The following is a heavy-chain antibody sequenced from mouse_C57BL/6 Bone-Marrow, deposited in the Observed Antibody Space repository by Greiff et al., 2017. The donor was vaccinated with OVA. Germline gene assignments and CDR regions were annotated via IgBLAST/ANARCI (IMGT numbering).Heavy chain of an antibody. Sequence: QVQLKQSGAELVRPGASVKLSCKASGYTFTDYYINWVKQRPGQGLEWIARIYPGSGNTYYNEKFKGKATLTAEKSSSTAYMQLSSLTSEDSAVYFCARFDSSYWYFDVWGTGTTVTVSS. J-gene: IGHJ1*03. CDR1: GYTFTDYY. D-gene: IGHD1-1*01. V-gene: IGHV1-76*01. CDR3: ARFDSSYWYFDV. CDR2: IYPGSGNT.